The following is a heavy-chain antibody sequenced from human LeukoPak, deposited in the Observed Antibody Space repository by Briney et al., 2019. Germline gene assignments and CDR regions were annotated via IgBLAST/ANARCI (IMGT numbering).Heavy chain of an antibody. D-gene: IGHD3-3*01. CDR2: ISGSGGST. Sequence: GGSLRLSCAASGFTFSSYAMSWVRQAPGKGLEWVSIISGSGGSTYYAGSVKGRFTISRDNSKNTLYLQMNSLRAEDTAIYYCAKDLAPHTIFGVAIHHWGQGALVTVSS. J-gene: IGHJ5*02. CDR1: GFTFSSYA. V-gene: IGHV3-23*01. CDR3: AKDLAPHTIFGVAIHH.